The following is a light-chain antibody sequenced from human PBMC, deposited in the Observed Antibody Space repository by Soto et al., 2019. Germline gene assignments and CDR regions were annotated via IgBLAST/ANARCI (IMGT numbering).Light chain of an antibody. Sequence: TQSPSSMSASVGDRVTITCRASQSISSFLAWYQQEPGQAPRLLIYGASNRATGIPARFSGSGSGTDFTLTISSLEPEDFAVYYCQQHFNGPITFGQGTRLEI. CDR2: GAS. V-gene: IGKV3-11*01. CDR3: QQHFNGPIT. CDR1: QSISSF. J-gene: IGKJ5*01.